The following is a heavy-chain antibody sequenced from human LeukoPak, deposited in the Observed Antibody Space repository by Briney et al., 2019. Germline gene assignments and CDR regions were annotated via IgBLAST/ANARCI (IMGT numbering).Heavy chain of an antibody. CDR3: ARGSRAMTGIHRNWFDP. V-gene: IGHV1-8*01. D-gene: IGHD6-13*01. CDR1: GYTFTSYD. Sequence: ASVKVSCKDSGYTFTSYDINWVRQATGQGLEWMGWMNPNSGNTGYAQKFQGRVTMTRNTSISTAYMELSSLRSEDTAVYYCARGSRAMTGIHRNWFDPWGQGTLVTVSS. J-gene: IGHJ5*02. CDR2: MNPNSGNT.